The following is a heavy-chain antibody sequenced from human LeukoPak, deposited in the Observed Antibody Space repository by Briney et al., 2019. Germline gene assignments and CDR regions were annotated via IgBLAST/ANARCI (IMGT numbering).Heavy chain of an antibody. V-gene: IGHV3-15*01. J-gene: IGHJ5*02. Sequence: PGGSLRLSCTASGFTFSNTWMSWVRQAPGKGLEWVGRIKSKIDGGTTDYAAPVKGRFTISRDDSKDTLYLQMNSLKTEDTAVYYCTIWVVLWFDPWGQGTLVTVSS. CDR3: TIWVVLWFDP. CDR2: IKSKIDGGTT. CDR1: GFTFSNTW. D-gene: IGHD2-15*01.